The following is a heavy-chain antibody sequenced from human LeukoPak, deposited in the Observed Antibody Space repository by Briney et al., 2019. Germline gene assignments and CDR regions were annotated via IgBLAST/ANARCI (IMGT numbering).Heavy chain of an antibody. CDR1: GYSISSGYY. Sequence: SETLSLTCTVSGYSISSGYYWGWIRQTPEKGLEWIGSMYHSGSSYYNPSLKSRVTISIDTSENQFSLRLNPVTAADTAVYYCARSGSVAVVAANLGSPLWLDYWGQGTLVTVSS. V-gene: IGHV4-38-2*02. CDR3: ARSGSVAVVAANLGSPLWLDY. J-gene: IGHJ4*02. CDR2: MYHSGSS. D-gene: IGHD2-15*01.